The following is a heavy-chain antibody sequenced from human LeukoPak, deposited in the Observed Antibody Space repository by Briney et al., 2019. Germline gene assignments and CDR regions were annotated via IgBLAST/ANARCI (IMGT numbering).Heavy chain of an antibody. D-gene: IGHD2-2*01. CDR3: ARDAGVDCSSTSCSEGYYCYYYMDV. J-gene: IGHJ6*03. V-gene: IGHV1-18*01. CDR2: ISAYNGNT. Sequence: ASVKVSCKASGYTFTSYGISWVRQAPGQGLEWMGWISAYNGNTNYAQKLQGRVTMTTDTSTSTAYMEPSSLRSEDTAVYYCARDAGVDCSSTSCSEGYYCYYYMDVWGKGTTVTVSS. CDR1: GYTFTSYG.